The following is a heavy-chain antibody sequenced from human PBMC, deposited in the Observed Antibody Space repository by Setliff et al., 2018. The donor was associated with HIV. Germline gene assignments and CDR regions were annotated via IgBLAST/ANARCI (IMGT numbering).Heavy chain of an antibody. Sequence: PGGSLRLSCAASGFIFSSYEMNWVRQAPGKGLEWVSAISGSGIGSYYPDSVKGRFTISRDNSKNTLYLQMNSLRAEDTAVYYCAKEYHSSWYVGLDYWGQGTLVTVSS. CDR1: GFIFSSYE. V-gene: IGHV3-23*01. CDR2: ISGSGIGS. J-gene: IGHJ4*02. CDR3: AKEYHSSWYVGLDY. D-gene: IGHD6-13*01.